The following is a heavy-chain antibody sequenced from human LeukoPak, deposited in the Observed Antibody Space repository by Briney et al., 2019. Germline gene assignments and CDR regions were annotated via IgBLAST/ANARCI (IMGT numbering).Heavy chain of an antibody. CDR3: ARDKDVYFDY. CDR2: ISSSSSYI. Sequence: GGSLRLSCVGTGFTFSTYRMNCVRQAPGKGREWVSSISSSSSYIYYADSMKGRITITRDNAKNSLYLQMNSLSVEDTAVYYCARDKDVYFDYWGQGTLVTVSS. J-gene: IGHJ4*02. CDR1: GFTFSTYR. V-gene: IGHV3-21*01.